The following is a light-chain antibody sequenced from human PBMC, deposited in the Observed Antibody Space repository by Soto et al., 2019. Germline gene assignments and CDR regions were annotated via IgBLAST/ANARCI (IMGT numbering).Light chain of an antibody. CDR2: EGS. J-gene: IGLJ7*01. CDR1: SSDVGSYNL. Sequence: QSALTQPASVSGSPGQSITISCTGTSSDVGSYNLVSWYQQHPGKAPKLMIYEGSKRPSGVSNRFSGSKSGNTASLTISGLQAEDEADYYCCSYAGSSTFVAVFGGGTQLTVL. CDR3: CSYAGSSTFVAV. V-gene: IGLV2-23*03.